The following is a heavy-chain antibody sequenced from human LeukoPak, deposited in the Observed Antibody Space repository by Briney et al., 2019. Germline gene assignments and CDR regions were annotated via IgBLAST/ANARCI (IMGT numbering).Heavy chain of an antibody. J-gene: IGHJ4*02. CDR2: TYYRSKWYY. D-gene: IGHD6-25*01. V-gene: IGHV6-1*01. Sequence: SQTLSLTCVISGDSVSSDSAAWNWIRQSPSRGLEWLGRTYYRSKWYYEYAESVKSRITINPDTSKNQFSLQLNSVTPEDTAVYYCVRGGHFDYWGQGTLVTVSS. CDR3: VRGGHFDY. CDR1: GDSVSSDSAA.